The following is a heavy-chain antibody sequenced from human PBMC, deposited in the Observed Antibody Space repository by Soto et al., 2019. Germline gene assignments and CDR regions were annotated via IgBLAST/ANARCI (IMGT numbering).Heavy chain of an antibody. J-gene: IGHJ4*02. D-gene: IGHD5-12*01. Sequence: GGPLRLSCAASGFTFSGSAMHWVRQASGKGLEWVSRIRSKANSYATAYAASVKGRFTISRDDSKNTAYLQMHSLKAEDTAVYYCTRGRDGYIDFDYWGQGTLVTVSS. CDR3: TRGRDGYIDFDY. CDR1: GFTFSGSA. V-gene: IGHV3-73*01. CDR2: IRSKANSYAT.